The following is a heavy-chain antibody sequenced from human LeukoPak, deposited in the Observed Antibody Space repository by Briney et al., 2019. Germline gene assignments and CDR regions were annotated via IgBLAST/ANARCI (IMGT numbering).Heavy chain of an antibody. J-gene: IGHJ2*01. CDR2: IIPILGIA. V-gene: IGHV1-69*04. CDR3: ASDAQWLGAYWYFDL. D-gene: IGHD6-19*01. CDR1: GGTFSSYA. Sequence: GASVKVSCKASGGTFSSYAISWVRQAPGQGLEWMGRIIPILGIANYAKKFQGRVTITADKSTSTAYMELSSLRSEDTAVYYCASDAQWLGAYWYFDLWGRGTLVTVSS.